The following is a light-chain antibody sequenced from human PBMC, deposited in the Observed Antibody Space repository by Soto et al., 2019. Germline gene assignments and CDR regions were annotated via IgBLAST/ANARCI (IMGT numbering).Light chain of an antibody. CDR3: QEYGSSRT. CDR2: GAS. Sequence: EIVLTQSPGTLSLSSGERATLSCRASQSVSSSSLAWYQQKPGQAPRLLIYGASSRATGIPDRFRGSGSGTDFTLTISRLEPEDFAVYYCQEYGSSRTFGQGTKVEIK. J-gene: IGKJ1*01. CDR1: QSVSSSS. V-gene: IGKV3-20*01.